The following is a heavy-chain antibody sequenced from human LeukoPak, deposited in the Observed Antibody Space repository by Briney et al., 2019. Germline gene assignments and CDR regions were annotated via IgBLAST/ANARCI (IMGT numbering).Heavy chain of an antibody. CDR2: IYYSGST. CDR1: GGSISSYY. Sequence: SETLSLTCTVSGGSISSYYWSWIRQPPGKGLEWIGYIYYSGSTYYNPSLRSRVTISVDTSKNQFSLKLSSVTAADTAVYYCARSSEGRSYYDSSGFSYYYYYMDVWGKGTTVTISS. V-gene: IGHV4-59*01. J-gene: IGHJ6*03. D-gene: IGHD3-22*01. CDR3: ARSSEGRSYYDSSGFSYYYYYMDV.